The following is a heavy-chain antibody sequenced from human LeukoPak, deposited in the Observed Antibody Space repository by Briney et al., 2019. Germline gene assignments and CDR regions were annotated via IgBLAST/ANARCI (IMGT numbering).Heavy chain of an antibody. J-gene: IGHJ4*02. V-gene: IGHV4-4*07. CDR2: VYSSGST. CDR3: AREIDGYSSTTSCFYFDH. Sequence: SETLSLTCAVYGGSMSSYYWNWIRQPAGKGLEWIGRVYSSGSTNYNPSLQSRVTMSIDTSKNQFSLKLNSVTAADTAVYYCAREIDGYSSTTSCFYFDHWGRGTLVTVSS. D-gene: IGHD2-2*03. CDR1: GGSMSSYY.